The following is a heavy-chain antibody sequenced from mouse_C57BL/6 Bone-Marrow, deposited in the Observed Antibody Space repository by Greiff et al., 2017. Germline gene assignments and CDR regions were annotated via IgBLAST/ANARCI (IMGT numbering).Heavy chain of an antibody. CDR3: AGMVKYYSYGSSYLWYFDV. CDR1: GYAFTNYL. Sequence: QVQLQQSGAELVRPGTSVKVSCKASGYAFTNYLIEWVKQRPGQGLEWIGVINPGSGGTKYNEKFKGKATLTADKSSSTVYMQLSSLTSEDSAVXFCAGMVKYYSYGSSYLWYFDVWGKGTTVTVSS. D-gene: IGHD1-1*01. V-gene: IGHV1-54*01. CDR2: INPGSGGT. J-gene: IGHJ1*03.